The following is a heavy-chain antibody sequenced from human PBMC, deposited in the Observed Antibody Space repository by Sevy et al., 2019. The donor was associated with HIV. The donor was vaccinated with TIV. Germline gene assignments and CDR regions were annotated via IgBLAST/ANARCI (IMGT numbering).Heavy chain of an antibody. CDR1: ASTFSSYA. CDR3: AKQPDY. V-gene: IGHV3-23*01. J-gene: IGHJ4*02. Sequence: GGSLRLSCEVPASTFSSYAMSWVRQAPGKGLEWVSAISRVGDNTYYADSVKGRFTISRDNSKNILYLQMNSLRGDDPAVYYCAKQPDYWGRGTLVTVSS. CDR2: ISRVGDNT.